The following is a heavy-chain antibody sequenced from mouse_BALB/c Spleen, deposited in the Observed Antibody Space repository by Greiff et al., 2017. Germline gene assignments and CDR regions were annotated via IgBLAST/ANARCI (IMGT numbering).Heavy chain of an antibody. V-gene: IGHV5-17*02. CDR3: ARSKRITIDY. CDR1: GFTFSSFG. D-gene: IGHD2-4*01. CDR2: ISSGSSTI. Sequence: EVQLVESGGGLVQPGGSRKLSCAASGFTFSSFGMHWVRQAPEKGLEWVAYISSGSSTIYYADTVKGRFTISRDNPKNTLFLQMTSLRSEDTAMYYCARSKRITIDYWGQGTTLTVSS. J-gene: IGHJ2*01.